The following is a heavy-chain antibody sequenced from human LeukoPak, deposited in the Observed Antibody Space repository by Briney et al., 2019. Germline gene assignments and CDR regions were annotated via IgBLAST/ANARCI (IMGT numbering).Heavy chain of an antibody. D-gene: IGHD2-2*01. CDR2: ISGSGGST. Sequence: GGSLRLSCAASGLTFSSYAMSWFRQAPGKGLEWVSAISGSGGSTYYADSVKGRFTISRDNSKNTLYLQMNSLRAEDTAVYYCAKDRSPQLTGRYCSSTSCSNPPDAFDIWGQGTMVTVSS. V-gene: IGHV3-23*01. CDR3: AKDRSPQLTGRYCSSTSCSNPPDAFDI. CDR1: GLTFSSYA. J-gene: IGHJ3*02.